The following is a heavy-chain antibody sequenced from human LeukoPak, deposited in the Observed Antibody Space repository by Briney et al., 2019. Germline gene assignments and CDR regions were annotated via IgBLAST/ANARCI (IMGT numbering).Heavy chain of an antibody. J-gene: IGHJ4*02. V-gene: IGHV1-2*02. CDR3: AREDAAYSIAEY. Sequence: ASVKVSCKASGYTFTGHFMHWVRQAPGQGLEWMGWINANSGDTDYARKFQGRVTMTRDTSISTAHMELSRLTSDDTAVYFCAREDAAYSIAEYWGQGTLVTVSS. CDR1: GYTFTGHF. D-gene: IGHD6-6*01. CDR2: INANSGDT.